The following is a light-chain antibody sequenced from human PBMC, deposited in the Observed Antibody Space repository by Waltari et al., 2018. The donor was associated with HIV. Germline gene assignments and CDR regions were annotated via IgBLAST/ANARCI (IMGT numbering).Light chain of an antibody. CDR3: QQYNNWPPLT. V-gene: IGKV3-15*01. CDR2: DAS. J-gene: IGKJ4*01. CDR1: QSVSSN. Sequence: EVVMTQSPATLSVSPGERATLSCRASQSVSSNLAWYQQKPGQAPRLLIYDASTRATGIPARFSGGGSGTEFTLTISSLQSEDFAVYYCQQYNNWPPLTFGGGTKMEIK.